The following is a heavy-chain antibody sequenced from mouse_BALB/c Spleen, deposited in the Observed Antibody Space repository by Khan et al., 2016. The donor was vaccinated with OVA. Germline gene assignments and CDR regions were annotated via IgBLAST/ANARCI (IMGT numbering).Heavy chain of an antibody. CDR3: ARLGYYEYFNV. V-gene: IGHV4-1*02. J-gene: IGHJ1*01. CDR1: GFDFSRYW. D-gene: IGHD2-3*01. CDR2: INPDSSTI. Sequence: EVQLVETGGGLVQPGGSLKLSCAASGFDFSRYWMSWVRQAPGKGLEWIGEINPDSSTINYTPSLKDKFIISRDNAKNTLYLQMSKVRSEDTALYYCARLGYYEYFNVWGAGTTVTVSS.